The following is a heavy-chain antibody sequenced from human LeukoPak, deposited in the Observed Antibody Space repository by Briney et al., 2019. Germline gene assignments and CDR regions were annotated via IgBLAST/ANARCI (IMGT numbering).Heavy chain of an antibody. CDR3: TTVPGTMKVVVLGHP. Sequence: GGSLRLSCAASGFTFSNAWMSWVRQAPGKGLEWVGRIKSKTDGGTTDYAAPVKGRFTISRDDSKNTLYLQMNSLKTEDTAVYYCTTVPGTMKVVVLGHPWGQGTLVTVSS. CDR2: IKSKTDGGTT. V-gene: IGHV3-15*01. J-gene: IGHJ5*02. D-gene: IGHD3-22*01. CDR1: GFTFSNAW.